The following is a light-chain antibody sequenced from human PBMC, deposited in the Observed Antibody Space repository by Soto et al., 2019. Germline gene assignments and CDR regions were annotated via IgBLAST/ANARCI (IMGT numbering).Light chain of an antibody. CDR2: DVS. Sequence: QSALTQPRSVSGSPGQSVTISCTGTSSDVGGYNYVSWYQQHPGKAPKLMIYDVSKRPSGVPDRLSGSKSGNTASLTISGLQAEDEADYYCCSYAGSYTFSYVFGTGTKLTVL. CDR3: CSYAGSYTFSYV. V-gene: IGLV2-11*01. J-gene: IGLJ1*01. CDR1: SSDVGGYNY.